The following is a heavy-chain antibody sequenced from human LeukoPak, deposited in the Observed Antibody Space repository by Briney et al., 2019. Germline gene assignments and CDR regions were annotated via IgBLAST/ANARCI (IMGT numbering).Heavy chain of an antibody. Sequence: GGSLRLSCAASGFTFSSYAMHWVRQAPGKGLEWVAVISYDGSNKYYADSVKGRFTISRDNSKNTLYLQMNSLRAEGTAVYYCAKEEGYYYDSGGYYVEYFQHWGQGTLVTVSS. CDR3: AKEEGYYYDSGGYYVEYFQH. CDR2: ISYDGSNK. D-gene: IGHD3-22*01. V-gene: IGHV3-30-3*01. CDR1: GFTFSSYA. J-gene: IGHJ1*01.